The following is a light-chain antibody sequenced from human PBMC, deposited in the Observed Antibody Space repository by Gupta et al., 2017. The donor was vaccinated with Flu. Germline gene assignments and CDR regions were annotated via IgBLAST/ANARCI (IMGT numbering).Light chain of an antibody. CDR1: SSNIGGNT. Sequence: RVTISCSGSSSNIGGNTVNWYQQLPGTAPKLLIYSNNQRPSGVPDRFSGSKSGTSASLAISGLHSEDEADYYCAAWDDSLNGYVFGTGTKVTVL. CDR2: SNN. CDR3: AAWDDSLNGYV. V-gene: IGLV1-44*01. J-gene: IGLJ1*01.